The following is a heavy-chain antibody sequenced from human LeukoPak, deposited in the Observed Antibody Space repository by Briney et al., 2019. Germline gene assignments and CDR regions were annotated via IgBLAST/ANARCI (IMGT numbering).Heavy chain of an antibody. CDR2: IKQDGSEK. CDR3: VRDLAGPPQEAFDI. V-gene: IGHV3-7*01. J-gene: IGHJ3*02. Sequence: TGGSLRLSCAASGFTFSSYWMSWVRQAPGKWLEWVANIKQDGSEKYYVDSVKGRFTISRDNAKNSLYLQMNSLRAEDTAVYYCVRDLAGPPQEAFDIWGQGTVVTVSS. CDR1: GFTFSSYW.